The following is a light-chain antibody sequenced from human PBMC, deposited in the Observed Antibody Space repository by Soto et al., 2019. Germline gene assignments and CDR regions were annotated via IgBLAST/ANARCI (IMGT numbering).Light chain of an antibody. CDR3: QQHSRSPWT. CDR1: QSVSNNY. V-gene: IGKV3-20*01. CDR2: AIA. Sequence: EIVLTQSPGTLSLSPGDSAAVACRASQSVSNNYLVWYRQKPGQAPRILIYAIASRAAGIPDRFSDSGSGTEFTLTMTRLEPEESSVYYCQQHSRSPWTFGQGTRGQI. J-gene: IGKJ1*01.